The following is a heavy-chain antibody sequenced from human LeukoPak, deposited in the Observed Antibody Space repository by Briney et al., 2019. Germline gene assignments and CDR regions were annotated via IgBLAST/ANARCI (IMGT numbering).Heavy chain of an antibody. CDR2: INPNSGGT. D-gene: IGHD3-22*01. V-gene: IGHV1-2*02. Sequence: ASVKVPCKASGYTFTGYYMHWVRQAPGQGLEWMGWINPNSGGTNYAQKFQGRVTMTRDTSISTAYMELSRLRSDDTAVYYCARVPYYYDSSGYYWDYYYYYGMDVWGQGTTVTVSS. CDR1: GYTFTGYY. CDR3: ARVPYYYDSSGYYWDYYYYYGMDV. J-gene: IGHJ6*02.